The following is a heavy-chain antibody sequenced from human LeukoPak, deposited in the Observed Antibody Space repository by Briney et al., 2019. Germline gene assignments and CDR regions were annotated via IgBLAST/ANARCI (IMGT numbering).Heavy chain of an antibody. J-gene: IGHJ4*02. D-gene: IGHD6-13*01. Sequence: PSETLSLTCAVSGGSISSGGYSWSWIRQPPGKGLEWIGYIYHSGSTYYNPSLKSRVTISVDRSKNQFSLKLSSVTAADTAVYYCARDRGAAATGPELATWGQGTLVTVSS. CDR1: GGSISSGGYS. V-gene: IGHV4-30-2*01. CDR2: IYHSGST. CDR3: ARDRGAAATGPELAT.